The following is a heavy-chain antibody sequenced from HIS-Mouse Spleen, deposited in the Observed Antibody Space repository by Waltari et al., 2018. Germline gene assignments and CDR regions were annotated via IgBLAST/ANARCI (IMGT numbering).Heavy chain of an antibody. D-gene: IGHD6-13*01. V-gene: IGHV4-39*07. Sequence: QLQLQESGPGLVKPSETLSLTCTVPGGSLSSISYSWRWIRQPPGKGLEWIGSIYYSGSTYYNPSLKSRITISVDTSKNQFSLKLSSVTAADTAVYYCAREIPYSSSWYDWYFDLWGRGTLVTVSS. CDR1: GGSLSSISYS. CDR2: IYYSGST. J-gene: IGHJ2*01. CDR3: AREIPYSSSWYDWYFDL.